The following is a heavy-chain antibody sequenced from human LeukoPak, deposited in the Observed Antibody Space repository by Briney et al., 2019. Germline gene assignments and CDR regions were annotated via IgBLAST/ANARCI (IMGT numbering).Heavy chain of an antibody. D-gene: IGHD3-10*01. Sequence: LRLSCAASGFTFSSYEMNWVRQPPGKGLEWIGEINHSGSTNYNPSLKSRVTISVDTSKNQFSLKLSSVTAADTAVYYCARPVVVRGVRFDPWGQGTLVTVSS. CDR2: INHSGST. CDR1: GFTFSSYE. CDR3: ARPVVVRGVRFDP. V-gene: IGHV4-34*01. J-gene: IGHJ5*02.